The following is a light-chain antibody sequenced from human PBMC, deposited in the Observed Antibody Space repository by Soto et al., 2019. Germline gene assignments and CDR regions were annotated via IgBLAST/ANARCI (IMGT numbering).Light chain of an antibody. J-gene: IGKJ1*01. CDR1: QSLSSN. CDR3: QKYNNWPKT. CDR2: DAS. V-gene: IGKV3-15*01. Sequence: EIVMTQSPATLSVSPGERATLSCGASQSLSSNLAWYQKKPGQAPRLLIYDASTRATGIPARFSGSGSGTECTLTISSLQSEDFAVYYCQKYNNWPKTFGQGTKVEIK.